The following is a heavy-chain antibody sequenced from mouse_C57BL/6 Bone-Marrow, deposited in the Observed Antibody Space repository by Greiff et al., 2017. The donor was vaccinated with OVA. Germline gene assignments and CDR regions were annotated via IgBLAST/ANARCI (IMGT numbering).Heavy chain of an antibody. CDR1: GYTFTSYW. Sequence: QVQLQQPGTELVKPGASVKLSCKASGYTFTSYWMHWVKQRPGQGLEWIGYINPSNGGTNYNEKFKNKATLTVDKSSSTAYMQLSSLASGDSAVYYCVRYYGSSYLYFDDWGTGTTVTVSS. V-gene: IGHV1-53*01. D-gene: IGHD1-1*01. J-gene: IGHJ1*03. CDR3: VRYYGSSYLYFDD. CDR2: INPSNGGT.